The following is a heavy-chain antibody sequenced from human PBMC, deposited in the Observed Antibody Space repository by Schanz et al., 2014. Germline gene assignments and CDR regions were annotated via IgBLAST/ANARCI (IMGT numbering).Heavy chain of an antibody. CDR3: AKSYDTSGYSGFDY. CDR2: IKSDGSTT. Sequence: EVQLLESGGGLVHPGGSLRLSCAASGFTFSSYWMHWVRQAPGKGLVWVSRIKSDGSTTTYADSVKGRFTISRDNAKNTLYLQMNSLRTEDTAVYFCAKSYDTSGYSGFDYWGQGTLVTVSS. J-gene: IGHJ4*02. V-gene: IGHV3-74*01. D-gene: IGHD3-22*01. CDR1: GFTFSSYW.